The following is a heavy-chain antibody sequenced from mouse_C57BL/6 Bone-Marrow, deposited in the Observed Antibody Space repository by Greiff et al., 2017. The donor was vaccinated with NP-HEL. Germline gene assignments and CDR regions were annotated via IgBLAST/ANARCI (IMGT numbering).Heavy chain of an antibody. J-gene: IGHJ1*03. Sequence: VQLQQSGAELARPGASVKLSCKASGYTFTSYGISWVKQRTGQGLEWIGEIYPRSGNTYYNEKFKGKATLTADKSSSTAYMELRSLTSEDSAVYFWARPFYGSSYEWYFDVWGTGTTVTVSS. CDR3: ARPFYGSSYEWYFDV. D-gene: IGHD1-1*01. CDR2: IYPRSGNT. CDR1: GYTFTSYG. V-gene: IGHV1-81*01.